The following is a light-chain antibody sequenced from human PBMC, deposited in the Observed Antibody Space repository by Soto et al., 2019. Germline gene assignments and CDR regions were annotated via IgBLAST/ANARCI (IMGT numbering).Light chain of an antibody. Sequence: EIVLTQSPATLSLSPGERATLSCRASQSVSRSLAWYQQKPGQAPRLLIYGASKRAPGIPVRFSASGSGTDFTLNISSLEPEDFAVYSCQHRTNWEYTFGQGTKLEIK. CDR2: GAS. J-gene: IGKJ2*01. V-gene: IGKV3-11*01. CDR1: QSVSRS. CDR3: QHRTNWEYT.